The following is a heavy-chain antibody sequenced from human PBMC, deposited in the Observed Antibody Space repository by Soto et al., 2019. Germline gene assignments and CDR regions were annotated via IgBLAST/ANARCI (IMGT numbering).Heavy chain of an antibody. Sequence: SETLSLTCAFYGGSFSGYYWSLIRQPPGKGLEWIGEINHSGSTNYNPSLKSRVTISVDTSKNQFSLKLSSVTAADTAVYYCASGIAAAVHWFDPWGQGTLVTVSS. CDR3: ASGIAAAVHWFDP. V-gene: IGHV4-34*01. D-gene: IGHD6-13*01. J-gene: IGHJ5*02. CDR2: INHSGST. CDR1: GGSFSGYY.